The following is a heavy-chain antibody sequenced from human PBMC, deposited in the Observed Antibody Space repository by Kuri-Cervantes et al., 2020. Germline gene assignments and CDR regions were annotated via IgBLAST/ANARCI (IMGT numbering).Heavy chain of an antibody. CDR1: GFTFSSYA. CDR3: VKWAGYGDN. D-gene: IGHD1-26*01. J-gene: IGHJ4*02. V-gene: IGHV3-30*07. Sequence: GGSLRLSCAASGFTFSSYAMHWVRQAPGKGLEWVAVISYDGSNKYYADSVKGRFTISRDNSKNTVYLQMNSLRAEDTAVYYCVKWAGYGDNWGQGTLVTVSS. CDR2: ISYDGSNK.